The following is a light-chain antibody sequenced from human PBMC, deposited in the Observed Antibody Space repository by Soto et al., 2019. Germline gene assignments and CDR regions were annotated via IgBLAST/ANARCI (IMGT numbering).Light chain of an antibody. J-gene: IGLJ1*01. Sequence: QSVLTQPASVSGSPGQSITISCTGTSSDIGDYTHVSWYQQHPGKAPKLIIYEVSDRPSGVPDRVSASKSGNTASLTVSGLRAEDEADYYCSSYAGSNNFVFGSGTKLTVL. CDR1: SSDIGDYTH. CDR3: SSYAGSNNFV. V-gene: IGLV2-8*01. CDR2: EVS.